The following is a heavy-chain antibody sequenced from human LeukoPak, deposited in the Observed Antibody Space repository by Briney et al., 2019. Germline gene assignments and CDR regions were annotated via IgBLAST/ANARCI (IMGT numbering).Heavy chain of an antibody. V-gene: IGHV1-46*01. J-gene: IGHJ3*02. CDR1: GYTFTYYY. CDR2: INPSGGST. D-gene: IGHD3-22*01. CDR3: ARPPEDYYDSGGYFAFDI. Sequence: ASVKVSCKASGYTFTYYYMHWVRQAPGQGLEWMGIINPSGGSTSYAQKFQGRVTMTRDTSTSTVYMELSSLRSEDTAVYYCARPPEDYYDSGGYFAFDIWGQGTMVTVSS.